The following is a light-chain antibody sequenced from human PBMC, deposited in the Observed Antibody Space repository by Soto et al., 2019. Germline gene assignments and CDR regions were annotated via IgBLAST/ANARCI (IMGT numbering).Light chain of an antibody. J-gene: IGLJ2*01. CDR2: DNT. V-gene: IGLV1-40*01. Sequence: QSVLTQPPSVTGAPGQRVTISCTGSNSNIGADYGVHWYQQFPETAPELLIYDNTNRPSGVPDRFSGSKSGTSASLAITGLQAEDEADYYCQSFDSSFIGLVFGGGTKLTVL. CDR1: NSNIGADYG. CDR3: QSFDSSFIGLV.